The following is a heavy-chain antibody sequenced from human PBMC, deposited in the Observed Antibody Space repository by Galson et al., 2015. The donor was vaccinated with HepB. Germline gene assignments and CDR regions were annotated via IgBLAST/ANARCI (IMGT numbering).Heavy chain of an antibody. Sequence: SVKVSCKASGYTFTGYYMHWVRQAPGQGLEWMGWINPNSGGTNYAQKFQGWVTMTRDTSISTAYMELSRLRSDDTAVYYCARDLYSSSSLNYYYYYGMDVWGQGTTVTVSS. V-gene: IGHV1-2*04. CDR3: ARDLYSSSSLNYYYYYGMDV. J-gene: IGHJ6*02. D-gene: IGHD6-6*01. CDR2: INPNSGGT. CDR1: GYTFTGYY.